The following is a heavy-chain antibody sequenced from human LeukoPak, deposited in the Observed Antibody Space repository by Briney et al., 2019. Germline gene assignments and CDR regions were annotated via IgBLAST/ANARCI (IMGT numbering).Heavy chain of an antibody. Sequence: GSLRLSCAASGLTFTNAWMNWVRQAPGKGLEWIGEINHSGSTNYNPSLKSRVTISVDTSKNQFSLKLSSVTAADTAVYYCARLAGTSDYWGQGTLVTVSS. CDR1: GLTFTNAW. J-gene: IGHJ4*02. D-gene: IGHD6-19*01. CDR2: INHSGST. CDR3: ARLAGTSDY. V-gene: IGHV4-34*01.